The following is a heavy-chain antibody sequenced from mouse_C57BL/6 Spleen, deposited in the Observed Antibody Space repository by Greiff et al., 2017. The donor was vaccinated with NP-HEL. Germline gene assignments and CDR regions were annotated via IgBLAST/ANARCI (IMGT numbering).Heavy chain of an antibody. V-gene: IGHV5-17*01. Sequence: DVMLVESGGGLVKPGGSLKLSCAASGFTFSDYGMHWVRQAPEKGLEWVAYISSGSSTIYYADTVKGRFTISRDNAKNTLFLQMTSLRSEDTAMYYCARSPVPYWYFDVWGTGTTVTVSS. CDR2: ISSGSSTI. D-gene: IGHD1-1*01. CDR3: ARSPVPYWYFDV. J-gene: IGHJ1*03. CDR1: GFTFSDYG.